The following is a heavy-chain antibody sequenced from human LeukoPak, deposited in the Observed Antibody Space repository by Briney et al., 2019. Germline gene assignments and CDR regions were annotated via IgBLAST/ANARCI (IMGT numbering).Heavy chain of an antibody. CDR2: ISASGGST. D-gene: IGHD1-26*01. Sequence: GSLRLSCAASGFTFSSFGLSWVRQAPGKGLEWVSGISASGGSTYYADSVKGRFTISRDSSKNTLYLHMKRLRAEDTAVYYCAKVRSIVGAFDYWGQGALVTVSS. CDR3: AKVRSIVGAFDY. J-gene: IGHJ4*02. V-gene: IGHV3-23*01. CDR1: GFTFSSFG.